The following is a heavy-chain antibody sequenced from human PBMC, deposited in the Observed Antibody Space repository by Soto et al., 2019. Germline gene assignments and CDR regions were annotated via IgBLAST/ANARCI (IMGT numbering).Heavy chain of an antibody. Sequence: EVQLLESGGGLVQPGGSLRLSCAASGFTFSSYAMSWVRQAPGKGLEWVSAISGSGGSTYYADSVKGRFTISRDNSKNTLYLQMNSLRAEDTAVYYCAKVPSPTEGFSVLMVYATSPLDYWGQGTLVTVSS. J-gene: IGHJ4*02. CDR2: ISGSGGST. D-gene: IGHD2-8*01. CDR3: AKVPSPTEGFSVLMVYATSPLDY. V-gene: IGHV3-23*01. CDR1: GFTFSSYA.